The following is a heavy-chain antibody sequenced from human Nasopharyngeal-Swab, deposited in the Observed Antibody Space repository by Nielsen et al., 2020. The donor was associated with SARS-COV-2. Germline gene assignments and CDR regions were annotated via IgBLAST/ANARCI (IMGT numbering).Heavy chain of an antibody. V-gene: IGHV5-51*01. Sequence: GESLKISCKGSGYSFASYWIGWVRQMPGKGPEWMGIMYPRDSDTGYSPSFQGQVTISADKSISTAYLQWGSLKASDTAMYYCATAYNGNYYWDYWGQGTLVTVSS. CDR1: GYSFASYW. J-gene: IGHJ4*02. CDR3: ATAYNGNYYWDY. D-gene: IGHD1-7*01. CDR2: MYPRDSDT.